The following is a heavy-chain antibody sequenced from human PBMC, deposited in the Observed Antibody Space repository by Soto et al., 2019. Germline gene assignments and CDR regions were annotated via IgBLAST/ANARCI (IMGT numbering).Heavy chain of an antibody. CDR1: GFTFTSSA. J-gene: IGHJ6*02. CDR3: AADSPDFWSGSDLYYYYYYGMDV. V-gene: IGHV1-58*01. D-gene: IGHD3-3*01. CDR2: IVVGSGNT. Sequence: SVKVSCKASGFTFTSSAVQWVRQARGQRLEWIGWIVVGSGNTNYAQKFQERVTTTRDMSTSTAYMELSSLRSEDTAVYYCAADSPDFWSGSDLYYYYYYGMDVWGQGTTVTVSS.